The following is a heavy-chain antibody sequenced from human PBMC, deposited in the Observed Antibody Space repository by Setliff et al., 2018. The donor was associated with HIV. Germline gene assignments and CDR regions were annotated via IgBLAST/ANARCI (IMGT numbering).Heavy chain of an antibody. CDR2: INPNSGDT. V-gene: IGHV1-2*02. J-gene: IGHJ4*02. Sequence: ASVKVSCKASAYTFTDYYMHWVRQAPGQGLEWMGWINPNSGDTNYAQKFQGRVTMTRDKSIKTAYMELSSLRSDDTAVYYCARRQQWLGREYYFDYWGQGTLVTVSS. CDR3: ARRQQWLGREYYFDY. CDR1: AYTFTDYY. D-gene: IGHD6-19*01.